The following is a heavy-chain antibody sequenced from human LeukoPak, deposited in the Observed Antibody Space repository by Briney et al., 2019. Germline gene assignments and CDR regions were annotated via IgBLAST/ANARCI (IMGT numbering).Heavy chain of an antibody. V-gene: IGHV3-13*04. CDR3: ARGTRSLSLYDY. Sequence: RGSLRLSCAASGFTLSNYDMHWVRQAPGKGPEWVSAISSVGGQHYPGSVKGRFTISRDNARNSLYLQMHSLTVGDTAVYYCARGTRSLSLYDYWGQGTLVSVSS. CDR1: GFTLSNYD. J-gene: IGHJ4*02. D-gene: IGHD3-10*01. CDR2: ISSVGGQ.